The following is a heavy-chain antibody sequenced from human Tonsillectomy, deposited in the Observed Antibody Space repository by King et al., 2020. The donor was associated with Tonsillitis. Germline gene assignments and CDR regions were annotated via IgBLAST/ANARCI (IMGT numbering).Heavy chain of an antibody. CDR1: GFTVSGNY. CDR2: IYSGGST. Sequence: VQLVESGGGLVQPGGSLRVSCAASGFTVSGNYMSWLRQAPGKGLEWVSVIYSGGSTYYADSVKGRFTISRDNSKNTLYIQMNSLRAEDTALYYCARHRGVGTTEDAFDIWGQGTMVTVSS. J-gene: IGHJ3*02. CDR3: ARHRGVGTTEDAFDI. D-gene: IGHD1-26*01. V-gene: IGHV3-66*04.